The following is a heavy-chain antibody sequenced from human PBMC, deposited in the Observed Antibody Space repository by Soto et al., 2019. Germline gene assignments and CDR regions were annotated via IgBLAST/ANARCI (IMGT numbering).Heavy chain of an antibody. Sequence: EEQLVETGGGVIQRGGSLRLSCNASGFTVSSTYMSWVRQAPGMGLEWVAVIESGGSTHYADSVKGRFTISRDIPKNIIYPQLHPPRAEDTAVYYCAKDLGPLRLLNFFFYGLDVWGQGTTVTVSS. CDR3: AKDLGPLRLLNFFFYGLDV. J-gene: IGHJ6*02. CDR2: IESGGST. D-gene: IGHD2-15*01. CDR1: GFTVSSTY. V-gene: IGHV3-53*02.